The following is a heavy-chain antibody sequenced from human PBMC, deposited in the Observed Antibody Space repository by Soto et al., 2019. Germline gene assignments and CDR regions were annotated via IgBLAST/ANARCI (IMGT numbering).Heavy chain of an antibody. V-gene: IGHV3-30*18. CDR2: ISYDGSNK. CDR1: GFTFSSYG. D-gene: IGHD1-7*01. J-gene: IGHJ4*02. Sequence: PGGSLRLSCAASGFTFSSYGMHWVRQAPGKGLEWVAVISYDGSNKYYADSVKGRFTISRDNSKNTLYLQMNSLGAEDTAVYYCAKSPMGTTGDYWGQGTLVTVSS. CDR3: AKSPMGTTGDY.